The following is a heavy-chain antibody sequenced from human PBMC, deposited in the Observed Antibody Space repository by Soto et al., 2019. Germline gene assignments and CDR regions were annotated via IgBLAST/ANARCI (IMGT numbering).Heavy chain of an antibody. CDR2: ISNFGTDK. V-gene: IGHV3-30*04. J-gene: IGHJ4*02. CDR3: ARDVYTTADYFDY. CDR1: GFSFGAYA. Sequence: GGSLRLSCAASGFSFGAYAMHWVRQAPGKGLEWVACISNFGTDKYYTDSVKGRFTVSRDNSKNTLYLQMDSPRVEDTALYYCARDVYTTADYFDYWGQGT. D-gene: IGHD3-16*01.